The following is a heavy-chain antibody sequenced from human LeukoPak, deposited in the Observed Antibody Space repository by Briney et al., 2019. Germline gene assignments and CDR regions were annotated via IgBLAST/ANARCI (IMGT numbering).Heavy chain of an antibody. CDR2: IYYSGST. D-gene: IGHD6-13*01. CDR3: AREGGAAAGSPEEWFDP. Sequence: TLSLTCTVSGGSISSGDYYWSWIRQPPGKGLEWIGHIYYSGSTYYNPSLKSRVTISVDTSKNQFSLKLSSVTAADTAVYYCAREGGAAAGSPEEWFDPWGQGTLVTVSS. CDR1: GGSISSGDYY. V-gene: IGHV4-30-4*08. J-gene: IGHJ5*02.